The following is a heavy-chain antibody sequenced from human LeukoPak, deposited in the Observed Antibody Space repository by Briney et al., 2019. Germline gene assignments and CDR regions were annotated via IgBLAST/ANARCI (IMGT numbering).Heavy chain of an antibody. CDR3: AKDWCDYTSRGSTVGF. V-gene: IGHV3-30*18. D-gene: IGHD4-23*01. CDR2: ISYGGTNK. CDR1: GFTFSGYV. Sequence: PGRSLRLSCAASGFTFSGYVMHWVRQAPGKGLEWVAVISYGGTNKYYADSVRGRFTISRDNSKSTLYLQMNSLRAEDTAVYYCAKDWCDYTSRGSTVGFWGQGTLVTVSS. J-gene: IGHJ4*02.